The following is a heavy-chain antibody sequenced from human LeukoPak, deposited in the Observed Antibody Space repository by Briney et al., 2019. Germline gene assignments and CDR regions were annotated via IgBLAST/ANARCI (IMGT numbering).Heavy chain of an antibody. J-gene: IGHJ3*02. CDR1: GGTFSSYA. D-gene: IGHD5-24*01. Sequence: ASVKVSCKASGGTFSSYAISWVRQAPGQGLERTGGIIPIFGTANYAQKFQGRVTITTDESTSTAYMELSSLRSEDTAVYYCARERDGYNRDAFDIWGQGTMVTVSS. V-gene: IGHV1-69*05. CDR3: ARERDGYNRDAFDI. CDR2: IIPIFGTA.